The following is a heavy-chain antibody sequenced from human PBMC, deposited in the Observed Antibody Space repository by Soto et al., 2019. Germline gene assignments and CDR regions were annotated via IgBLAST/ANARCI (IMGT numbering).Heavy chain of an antibody. Sequence: EVQLLESGGGLVQPGGSLRLSCAASGFTFSSYAMSWVRQAPGKGLEWVSAISGSGGSTYYADSVKGRFTISRDNSKNTLYLQMNSLRAEDTAVYYCAKPAVLLWFGELNAPFFDPWVQGTLVTVSS. CDR2: ISGSGGST. CDR3: AKPAVLLWFGELNAPFFDP. CDR1: GFTFSSYA. J-gene: IGHJ5*02. V-gene: IGHV3-23*01. D-gene: IGHD3-10*01.